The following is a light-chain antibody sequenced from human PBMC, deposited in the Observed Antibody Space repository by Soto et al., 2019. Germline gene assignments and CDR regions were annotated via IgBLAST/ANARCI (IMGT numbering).Light chain of an antibody. Sequence: ERIMTQSPATLSVSPGESATLSCRASRSVTSSYLAWYQLKPGQAPRLLIYGAFTRATGIPTRFSGTGSGTEFTLTISSLQSEDFALYYCQQYNDWPLTFGQGTKVDIK. CDR1: RSVTSSY. V-gene: IGKV3-15*01. CDR2: GAF. CDR3: QQYNDWPLT. J-gene: IGKJ1*01.